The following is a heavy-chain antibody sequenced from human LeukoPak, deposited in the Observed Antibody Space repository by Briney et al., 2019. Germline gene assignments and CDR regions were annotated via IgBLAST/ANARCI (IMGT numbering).Heavy chain of an antibody. V-gene: IGHV4-39*01. D-gene: IGHD2-8*01. Sequence: KPSETLSLTCTVSGGPISSSSYYWGWIRQPPGKGLEWIGSIYYSGSTYYNPSLKSRVTVSVDTSKNQFSLKLSSVTAADTAEYYCARHCTNGVCYTDFDYWGQGTLVTVSS. J-gene: IGHJ4*02. CDR1: GGPISSSSYY. CDR2: IYYSGST. CDR3: ARHCTNGVCYTDFDY.